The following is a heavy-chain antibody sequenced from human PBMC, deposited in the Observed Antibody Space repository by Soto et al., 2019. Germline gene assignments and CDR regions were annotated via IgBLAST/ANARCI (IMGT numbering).Heavy chain of an antibody. J-gene: IGHJ5*02. CDR2: IFYSGTT. V-gene: IGHV4-31*03. D-gene: IGHD4-17*01. Sequence: PSETLSLTCTFSCDSIIRGGYYWSWIRQHPGKGLEWIGYIFYSGTTYYNPSLKGRISISVDTSENHFSLSLTSVTAADTAVYYCARVQPYDYGANSGWLDPWGQGTLVTSPQ. CDR3: ARVQPYDYGANSGWLDP. CDR1: CDSIIRGGYY.